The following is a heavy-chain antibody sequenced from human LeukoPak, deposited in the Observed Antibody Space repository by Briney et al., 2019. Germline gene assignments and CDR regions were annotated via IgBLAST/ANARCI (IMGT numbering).Heavy chain of an antibody. CDR3: ARDFGEMSAKPNLLVDY. V-gene: IGHV3-30-3*01. CDR2: ISYDGSNK. Sequence: GGSLRLSCAASGFTFNSYAMHWVRQAPGKGLEWVAVISYDGSNKYCADSVKGRFTISRDNSKSTLHLQMNSLRAEDTAVYYCARDFGEMSAKPNLLVDYWGQGTLVTVSS. D-gene: IGHD5-24*01. CDR1: GFTFNSYA. J-gene: IGHJ4*02.